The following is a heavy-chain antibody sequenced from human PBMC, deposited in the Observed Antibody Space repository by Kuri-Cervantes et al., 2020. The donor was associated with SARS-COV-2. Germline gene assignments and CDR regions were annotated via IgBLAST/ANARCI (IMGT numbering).Heavy chain of an antibody. CDR1: GYSFTSYW. CDR3: ATQLGGVEYSSSGSGAFDI. J-gene: IGHJ3*02. Sequence: KVSCKGSGYSFTSYWIGWVRQMPGKGLEWMGIIYPGDSDTRYSPSFQGRVTISADKSISTAYPQWSSLKASDTAMYYCATQLGGVEYSSSGSGAFDIWGQGTMVTVSS. V-gene: IGHV5-51*01. D-gene: IGHD6-6*01. CDR2: IYPGDSDT.